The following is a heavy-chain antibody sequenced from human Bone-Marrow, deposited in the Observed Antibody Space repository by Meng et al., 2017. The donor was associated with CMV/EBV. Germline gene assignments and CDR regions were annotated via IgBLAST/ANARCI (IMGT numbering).Heavy chain of an antibody. CDR3: AKGSCSTTTGYRANGWFDS. J-gene: IGHJ5*01. D-gene: IGHD2-2*02. CDR1: FTGCY. Sequence: FTGCYMYWVRQAPGQGLEWMGRINPYSGGTNYAQKFQGRVTMTTDTSISTVYMELRRLRSDDTAVYYCAKGSCSTTTGYRANGWFDSWGQGTLVTVSS. CDR2: INPYSGGT. V-gene: IGHV1-2*02.